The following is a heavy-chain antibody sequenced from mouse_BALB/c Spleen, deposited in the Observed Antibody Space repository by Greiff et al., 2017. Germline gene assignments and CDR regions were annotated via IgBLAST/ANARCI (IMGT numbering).Heavy chain of an antibody. CDR2: INPGRGGT. CDR1: GYALTNYL. J-gene: IGHJ3*01. Sequence: LVESGAELVRPGPSVKVSCKASGYALTNYLIEWVKQRPGQGLEWIGVINPGRGGTNDNEKFKGKAQLTADKSSSTAYMQLSSLTYDDSAVYYCTSAYGNSFAYWGQGTLVTVSA. CDR3: TSAYGNSFAY. V-gene: IGHV1-54*03. D-gene: IGHD2-10*02.